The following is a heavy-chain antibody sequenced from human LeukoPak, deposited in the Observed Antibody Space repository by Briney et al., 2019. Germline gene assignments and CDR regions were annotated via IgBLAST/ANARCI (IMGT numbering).Heavy chain of an antibody. CDR3: ARDLSGAADV. D-gene: IGHD2-15*01. J-gene: IGHJ6*02. CDR2: INPNGGGT. V-gene: IGHV1-46*01. Sequence: GASVKVSCKASGYTFTGYHIHWVRQAPGQGLEWMGVINPNGGGTSYRQKFQGRVTMTSDTSTSTVFMELSSLRSEDTAVYYCARDLSGAADVWGQGTTVTVSS. CDR1: GYTFTGYH.